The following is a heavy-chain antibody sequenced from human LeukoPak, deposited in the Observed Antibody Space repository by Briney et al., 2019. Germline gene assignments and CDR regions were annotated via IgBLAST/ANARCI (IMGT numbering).Heavy chain of an antibody. Sequence: GGSLRLSCAASGFTFSKSWMHCVRQAPGKGLVWVAHIDITGDTTTYADSVRGRFTISRDNAKNTLYLQMNSLRAEDTAVYYCARDTRYVMDVWGQGTTVTVSS. CDR1: GFTFSKSW. CDR2: IDITGDTT. V-gene: IGHV3-74*01. J-gene: IGHJ6*02. D-gene: IGHD1-14*01. CDR3: ARDTRYVMDV.